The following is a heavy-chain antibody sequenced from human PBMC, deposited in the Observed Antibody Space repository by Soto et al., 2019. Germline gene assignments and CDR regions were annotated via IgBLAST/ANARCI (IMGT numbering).Heavy chain of an antibody. Sequence: ASVKVSCKASGYTFTSYGISWVRQAPGQGLEWMGWISAYNGNTNYAQKLQGRVTMTTDTSTSTAYMELRSLRSDDTAVYYCARDFRYAVVPAAMIWDEGYWGQGTLVTVSS. J-gene: IGHJ4*02. CDR2: ISAYNGNT. CDR3: ARDFRYAVVPAAMIWDEGY. V-gene: IGHV1-18*01. CDR1: GYTFTSYG. D-gene: IGHD2-2*01.